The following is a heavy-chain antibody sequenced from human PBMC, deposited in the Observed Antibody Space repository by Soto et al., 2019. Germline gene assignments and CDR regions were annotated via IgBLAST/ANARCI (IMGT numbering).Heavy chain of an antibody. D-gene: IGHD2-15*01. CDR1: GFTFSSYA. CDR2: ISGSGGST. Sequence: EVQLLESGGGLVQPGGSLRLSRATSGFTFSSYAMSWVRQAPGKGLEWVSAISGSGGSTYYADSVKGRFTISRDNSKNTLYLQMNSLRAEDTAVYYCAKDRQPKIGGMDVWGKGTTVTVSS. V-gene: IGHV3-23*01. J-gene: IGHJ6*04. CDR3: AKDRQPKIGGMDV.